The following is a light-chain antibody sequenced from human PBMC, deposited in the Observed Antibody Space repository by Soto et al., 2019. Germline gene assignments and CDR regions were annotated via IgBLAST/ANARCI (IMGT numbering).Light chain of an antibody. J-gene: IGKJ1*01. CDR3: QQDGSSPWT. Sequence: EIVLTQSPGTLSLSPGERATLSCRASQSVSASYLAWYQQKPGQAPRLLIYGAFRRATGIPDRFSGSGSGTDFTLTSSRLEPEDFAVYYCQQDGSSPWTFGQGTKVEIK. CDR2: GAF. CDR1: QSVSASY. V-gene: IGKV3-20*01.